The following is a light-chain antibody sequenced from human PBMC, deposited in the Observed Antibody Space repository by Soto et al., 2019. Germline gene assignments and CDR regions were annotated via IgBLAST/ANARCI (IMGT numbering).Light chain of an antibody. CDR2: GAS. Sequence: EIVLTQSPGTLSLSPVERATLSCRASQSVDNRLAWYQHTPGQAPRLLIYGASNRATGVPAKFSGSGSGTDFTLTISSLEPEDFAVYYCQQRSNWPSITFGQGTRLEIK. J-gene: IGKJ5*01. V-gene: IGKV3-11*01. CDR1: QSVDNR. CDR3: QQRSNWPSIT.